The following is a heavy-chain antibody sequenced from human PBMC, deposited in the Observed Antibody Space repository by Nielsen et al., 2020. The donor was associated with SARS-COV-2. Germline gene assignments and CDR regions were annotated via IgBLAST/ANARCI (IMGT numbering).Heavy chain of an antibody. V-gene: IGHV3-11*06. CDR3: ASERGYSGYDRGTFDY. CDR2: ISSSSSYI. J-gene: IGHJ4*02. Sequence: GESLKISCAASGFTFSDYYMSWIRQAPGKGLEWVSYISSSSSYIYYADSVKGRFTISRDNAKNSLYLQMNSLRAEDTAVYYCASERGYSGYDRGTFDYWGQGTLVTVSS. CDR1: GFTFSDYY. D-gene: IGHD5-12*01.